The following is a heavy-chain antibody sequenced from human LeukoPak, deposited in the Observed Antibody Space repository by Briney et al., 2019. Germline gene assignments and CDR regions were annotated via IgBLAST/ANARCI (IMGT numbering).Heavy chain of an antibody. CDR2: ILYDGRNK. CDR3: AKDLMKTGYCSGASCYGRTD. D-gene: IGHD2-15*01. J-gene: IGHJ4*02. CDR1: GFTFSNFA. Sequence: QSGRSLRLSCAAPGFTFSNFAIHWVRQAPGKGLEWVAVILYDGRNKYYGDSVEGRFTISRDNSKNTVYLEMNSLRAEDTAVYYCAKDLMKTGYCSGASCYGRTDWGQGTLVTVSS. V-gene: IGHV3-30*18.